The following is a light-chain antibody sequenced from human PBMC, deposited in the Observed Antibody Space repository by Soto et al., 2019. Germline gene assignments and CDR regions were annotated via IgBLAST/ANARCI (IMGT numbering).Light chain of an antibody. CDR3: QQRSSWPPT. Sequence: EMVLTHSPGTLSLSPGERATLSCRASQSVSSYLAWYQQKPGQAPRLLIYGASTRATGIPARFSGSGSGTDFTLTINSLEPEDFAVYYCQQRSSWPPTFGGGTKVDIK. J-gene: IGKJ4*01. CDR2: GAS. CDR1: QSVSSY. V-gene: IGKV3-11*01.